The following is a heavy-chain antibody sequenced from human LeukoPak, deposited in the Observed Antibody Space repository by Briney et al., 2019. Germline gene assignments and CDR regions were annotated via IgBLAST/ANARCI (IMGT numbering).Heavy chain of an antibody. CDR1: GYSFTAYF. Sequence: ASVKVSCKTSGYSFTAYFMHWVRLAPGQGLEWMGWIDPNSGGTSYAQKFQGRVTMTRDMSTSTVYMELSSLRSEDTAVYYCARAGGYCGRISCPYYFDYWGQGSLVAVSS. J-gene: IGHJ4*02. CDR3: ARAGGYCGRISCPYYFDY. V-gene: IGHV1-2*02. D-gene: IGHD2-15*01. CDR2: IDPNSGGT.